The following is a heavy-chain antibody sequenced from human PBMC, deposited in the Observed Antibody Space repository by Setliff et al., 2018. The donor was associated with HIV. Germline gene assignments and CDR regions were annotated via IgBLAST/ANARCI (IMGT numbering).Heavy chain of an antibody. Sequence: SETLSLTCTVSGGSISSHYWSWIRQPPGRGLEWIGSIYYNGITNYNTSLKSRVTGSVDTSKNQLSLKLSSVTAADTAVYYCARAGYYGSTSYWEYFQHWGQGTLVTVSS. V-gene: IGHV4-59*11. CDR2: IYYNGIT. CDR3: ARAGYYGSTSYWEYFQH. D-gene: IGHD3-22*01. CDR1: GGSISSHY. J-gene: IGHJ1*01.